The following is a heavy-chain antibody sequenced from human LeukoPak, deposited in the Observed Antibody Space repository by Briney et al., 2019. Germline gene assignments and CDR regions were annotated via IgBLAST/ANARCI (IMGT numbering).Heavy chain of an antibody. CDR1: GFTFSSYG. Sequence: GRSLRLSCAASGFTFSSYGMHWVPPPPGKGLERVAVIWYDGRNKYSADSVKGRFTISRDNSKNTLYLQMNSLRAEDTAVYYCAARDYYGPDYWGQGTLVTASS. J-gene: IGHJ4*02. D-gene: IGHD3-10*01. CDR2: IWYDGRNK. V-gene: IGHV3-33*01. CDR3: AARDYYGPDY.